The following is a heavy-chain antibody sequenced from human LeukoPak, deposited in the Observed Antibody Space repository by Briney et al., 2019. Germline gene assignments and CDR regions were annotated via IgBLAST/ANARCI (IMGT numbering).Heavy chain of an antibody. CDR1: GGSITGNY. CDR3: ARHDGD. V-gene: IGHV4-59*08. Sequence: PSETLSLTCTVSGGSITGNYWSWSRQPPGKGLEWIGYIYNSETTNYNPSLKSRVTIAIDMSKNQFSLKLSSVTAADTAVYYCARHDGDWGQGILVTVSS. J-gene: IGHJ4*02. CDR2: IYNSETT. D-gene: IGHD4-17*01.